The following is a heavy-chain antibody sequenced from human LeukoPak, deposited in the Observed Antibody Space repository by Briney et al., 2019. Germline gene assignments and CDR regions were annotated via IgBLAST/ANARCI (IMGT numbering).Heavy chain of an antibody. V-gene: IGHV3-23*01. Sequence: GGSLRLSCAASGFTFRNFAMSWVRQAPGKGLEWVSGLSHGGTRTFYAASVKGRFTISRDDSNSTLFLQMDSLRVEDTATYYCAKDIEPFASWGQGTLVIVSS. CDR2: LSHGGTRT. CDR3: AKDIEPFAS. CDR1: GFTFRNFA. J-gene: IGHJ4*02.